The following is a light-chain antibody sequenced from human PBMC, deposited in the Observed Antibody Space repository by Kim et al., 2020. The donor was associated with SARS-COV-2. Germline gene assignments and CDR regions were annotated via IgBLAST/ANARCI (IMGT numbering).Light chain of an antibody. CDR1: KWGDQF. V-gene: IGLV3-1*01. CDR2: QDS. J-gene: IGLJ2*01. CDR3: QAWDSSRVV. Sequence: SVSTGQTPRLPCSEAKWGDQFACWYQPKPGPSPVLVIYQDSKRPSGLPGRVSCPNSGNTATLPISGTQAMDEADYYCQAWDSSRVVFGGGTQLTVL.